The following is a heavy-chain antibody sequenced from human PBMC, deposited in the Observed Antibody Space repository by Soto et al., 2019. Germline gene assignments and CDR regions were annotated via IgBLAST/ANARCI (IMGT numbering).Heavy chain of an antibody. Sequence: GESLKISCNGSGYSFTDYWICWVRQMPWKGLEWMGIIYPGDSDTRYSPSFQGQVTISADKSISTAYLQWSSLKASDTAMYYCASSSHSSSSGFYYYFYYGMDAWGQGTTVTVSS. J-gene: IGHJ6*02. V-gene: IGHV5-51*01. CDR1: GYSFTDYW. D-gene: IGHD6-6*01. CDR2: IYPGDSDT. CDR3: ASSSHSSSSGFYYYFYYGMDA.